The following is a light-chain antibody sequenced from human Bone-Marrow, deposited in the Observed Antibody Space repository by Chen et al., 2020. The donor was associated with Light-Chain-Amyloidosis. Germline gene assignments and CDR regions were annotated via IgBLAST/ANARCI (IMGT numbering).Light chain of an antibody. CDR2: EVT. CDR3: SSYTVTNTLV. J-gene: IGLJ1*01. Sequence: QSALTQPASVSGSPGQSLTISCTGTSSYVGGDNHVSWYQQHPDKAPKLMIYEVTNRPSWVPDRCSGSKSDDTASLTISGLQTEDEADYFCSSYTVTNTLVFGSGTRVTVL. V-gene: IGLV2-14*01. CDR1: SSYVGGDNH.